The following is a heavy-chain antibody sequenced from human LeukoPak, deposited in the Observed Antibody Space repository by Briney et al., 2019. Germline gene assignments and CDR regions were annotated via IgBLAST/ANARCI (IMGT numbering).Heavy chain of an antibody. J-gene: IGHJ5*02. D-gene: IGHD3-16*01. CDR1: GGTFSSYA. V-gene: IGHV1-69*13. CDR2: IIPIFGTA. CDR3: ARDQVEGYDYVSPNWFDP. Sequence: GAPVKVSCKASGGTFSSYAISWVRQAPGQGLEWMGGIIPIFGTANYAQKFQGRVTITADESTSTAYMELSSLRSEDTAVYYCARDQVEGYDYVSPNWFDPWGQGTLVTVSS.